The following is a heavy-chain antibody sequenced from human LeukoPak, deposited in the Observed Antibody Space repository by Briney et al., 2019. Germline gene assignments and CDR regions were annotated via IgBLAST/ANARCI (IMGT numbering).Heavy chain of an antibody. CDR1: GFTFDDYA. J-gene: IGHJ4*02. Sequence: GGSLRLSCAASGFTFDDYAMHWVQQAPGKGLEWVSGISWNSGSIGYADSVKGRFTISRDNAKNSLYLQMNSLRAEDTALYYCAKGQYYYDSSGYYYGYWGQGTLVTVSS. D-gene: IGHD3-22*01. V-gene: IGHV3-9*01. CDR2: ISWNSGSI. CDR3: AKGQYYYDSSGYYYGY.